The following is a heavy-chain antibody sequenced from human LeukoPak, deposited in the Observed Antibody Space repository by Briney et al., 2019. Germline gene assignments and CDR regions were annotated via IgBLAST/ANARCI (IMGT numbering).Heavy chain of an antibody. V-gene: IGHV3-15*01. Sequence: GGSLRLSCAASGFTFSNAWVSWVRQAPGKGLEWVGRIKSKTDGGTTDYAAPVKGRFTISRDDSKNTLYLQMSSLKTEDTAVYYCTLQGYCRSTSCPDYYYYGVDVWGIGTTVTVSS. J-gene: IGHJ6*04. CDR1: GFTFSNAW. CDR3: TLQGYCRSTSCPDYYYYGVDV. D-gene: IGHD2-2*01. CDR2: IKSKTDGGTT.